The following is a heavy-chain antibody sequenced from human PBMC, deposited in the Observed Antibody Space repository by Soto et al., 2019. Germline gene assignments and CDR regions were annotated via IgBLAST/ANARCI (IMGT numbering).Heavy chain of an antibody. J-gene: IGHJ5*01. V-gene: IGHV3-23*01. D-gene: IGHD3-10*01. CDR2: ISGSGDRT. CDR3: AKDYGVRGIMTNLFDS. CDR1: GFTFDNYA. Sequence: EVQLLESGGGLVQPGGSLRISCTASGFTFDNYAMAWVRQAPGKGLEWVAGISGSGDRTNYVDSVKGRFTISRDNSKNRLELQMKSLRAEDTALDYCAKDYGVRGIMTNLFDSWGQGTLVAVSS.